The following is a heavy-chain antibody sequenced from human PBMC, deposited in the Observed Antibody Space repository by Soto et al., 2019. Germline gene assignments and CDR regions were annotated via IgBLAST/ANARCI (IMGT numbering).Heavy chain of an antibody. V-gene: IGHV3-23*01. CDR2: ISATGGNT. Sequence: EVQVLDSGGGLVQPGGSLRLSCAASGFTFNNYAMNWVRQAPGKGLGWVSTISATGGNTYYADSVKGRFTISRDNSKNTRYLQMNGLRVEDTAVYYCAKALLAGNFSYGGQGPQVTVSP. CDR3: AKALLAGNFSY. J-gene: IGHJ4*02. CDR1: GFTFNNYA. D-gene: IGHD3-3*01.